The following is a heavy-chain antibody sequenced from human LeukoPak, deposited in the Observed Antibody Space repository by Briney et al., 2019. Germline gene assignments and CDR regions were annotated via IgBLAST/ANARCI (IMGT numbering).Heavy chain of an antibody. CDR2: ISASNGNT. CDR1: GYTFTRYG. J-gene: IGHJ4*02. D-gene: IGHD1-7*01. Sequence: EASVRVSCKASGYTFTRYGISWVRQAPGQGLQWLGWISASNGNTNYAQKFRDRVTMSTDTSTGTAYLDVRSLTSDDTAAYYCARDHSNWNYAPDFWGQGTLVTVSS. CDR3: ARDHSNWNYAPDF. V-gene: IGHV1-18*01.